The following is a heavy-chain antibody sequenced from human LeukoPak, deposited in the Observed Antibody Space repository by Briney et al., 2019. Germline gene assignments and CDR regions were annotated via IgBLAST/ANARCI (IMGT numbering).Heavy chain of an antibody. Sequence: KTSETLSLTCAVYGGSFSGYYWSWIRQPPGKGLEWIGEINHSGSTNYNPSLKSRVTISVDTSKNQFSLKLSSVTAADTAVYYCARRFLEWLTPFDPWGQGTLVTVSS. D-gene: IGHD3-3*01. V-gene: IGHV4-34*01. CDR2: INHSGST. CDR1: GGSFSGYY. CDR3: ARRFLEWLTPFDP. J-gene: IGHJ5*02.